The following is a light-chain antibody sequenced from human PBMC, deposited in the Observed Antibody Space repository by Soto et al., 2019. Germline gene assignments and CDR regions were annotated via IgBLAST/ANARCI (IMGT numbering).Light chain of an antibody. Sequence: QSALTQPASVSGSPGQSIKISCTGTSSDVGGFSYVSWYRQHPGSAPKLMIYDVRNRPSGVSNRFSGSKSGNTASLTISGLQAEDEAVYYCSSYTTTSAVVFGGGTQLTVL. V-gene: IGLV2-14*03. CDR2: DVR. J-gene: IGLJ7*01. CDR3: SSYTTTSAVV. CDR1: SSDVGGFSY.